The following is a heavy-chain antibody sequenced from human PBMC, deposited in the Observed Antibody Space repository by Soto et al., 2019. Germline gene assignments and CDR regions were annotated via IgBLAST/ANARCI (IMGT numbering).Heavy chain of an antibody. CDR1: GYTFSSYG. V-gene: IGHV1-18*01. CDR2: ISDYNGNT. D-gene: IGHD3-10*01. CDR3: AREGYYSGSGTYSPPRYYGMDV. Sequence: QVQLVQSGVEVKKAGASVKVSCKASGYTFSSYGISWARQAPGQGLEWMGWISDYNGNTHYAQKFQGRLIMTTDTSTXTXXXEXXGLSSDDTAVYFCAREGYYSGSGTYSPPRYYGMDVWGQGTTVTVSS. J-gene: IGHJ6*02.